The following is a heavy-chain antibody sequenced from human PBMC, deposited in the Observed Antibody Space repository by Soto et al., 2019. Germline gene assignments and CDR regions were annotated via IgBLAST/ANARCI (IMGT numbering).Heavy chain of an antibody. CDR1: GASISSSGYY. Sequence: QLQLQESGPGLVKPSETLSLTCTVSGASISSSGYYWGWIRQPPGKGLEWVGSCYYSGNPYYNPSLKSRLAISVDTSKNQFSLKLKSITAADTAVYYCVRHRGGWDFDYWGQGTLVAVSS. J-gene: IGHJ4*02. CDR2: CYYSGNP. CDR3: VRHRGGWDFDY. D-gene: IGHD6-19*01. V-gene: IGHV4-39*01.